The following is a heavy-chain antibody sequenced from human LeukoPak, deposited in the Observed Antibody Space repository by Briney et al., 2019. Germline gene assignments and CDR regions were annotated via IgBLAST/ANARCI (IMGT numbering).Heavy chain of an antibody. J-gene: IGHJ4*02. V-gene: IGHV3-7*01. CDR3: ARDSGSYHFDSC. D-gene: IGHD1-26*01. CDR2: IKQDVSQT. Sequence: GGTLRLSCAASGFTYSNNWMGWVRQAPGKGLEWVANIKQDVSQTYFGDSVKGRFTISRDNAENSLFLQMSSLRDEDTAVYYCARDSGSYHFDSCWGQGTLVTVSS. CDR1: GFTYSNNW.